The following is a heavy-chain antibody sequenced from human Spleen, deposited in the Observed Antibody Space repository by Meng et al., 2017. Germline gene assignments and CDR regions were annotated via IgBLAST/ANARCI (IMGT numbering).Heavy chain of an antibody. Sequence: GESLKISCAASGFTFNSYWMHWVRQAPGKGLVWVSRIDSDGSSPTYADSVKGRFSISRDNAKNTLYLQMNSLRAEDTAVYYCARVPYSITWYGATTNFDYWGQGTLVTVSS. CDR2: IDSDGSSP. D-gene: IGHD6-13*01. CDR1: GFTFNSYW. V-gene: IGHV3-74*01. CDR3: ARVPYSITWYGATTNFDY. J-gene: IGHJ4*02.